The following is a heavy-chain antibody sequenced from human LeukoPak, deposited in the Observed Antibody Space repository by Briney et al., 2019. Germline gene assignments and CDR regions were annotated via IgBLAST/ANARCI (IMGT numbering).Heavy chain of an antibody. J-gene: IGHJ4*02. CDR1: GYIFSNYW. Sequence: GESLKISCKGSGYIFSNYWIGWVRQMPGKGLEWMGIIYPGDSDTTYSPSFQGQVTISVDKSNSTAYLHWSSLKASDTAMYYCARPLGYSYTRFDYWGQGTLVTVSS. CDR2: IYPGDSDT. D-gene: IGHD5-18*01. CDR3: ARPLGYSYTRFDY. V-gene: IGHV5-51*01.